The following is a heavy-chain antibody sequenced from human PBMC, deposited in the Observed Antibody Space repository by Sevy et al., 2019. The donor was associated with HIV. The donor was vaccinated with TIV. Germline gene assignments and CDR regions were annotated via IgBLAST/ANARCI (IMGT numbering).Heavy chain of an antibody. Sequence: GGCLRLSCAASGFTFSNYWMSWVRQAPGKGLEWVASIKQDGSEKYYVDSVKGRFTISRDNAKNSLFVQMNSLRAEDEAMYFCARSVRAAGTFDPWGQGTLVTVSS. D-gene: IGHD6-13*01. J-gene: IGHJ5*02. CDR3: ARSVRAAGTFDP. CDR1: GFTFSNYW. CDR2: IKQDGSEK. V-gene: IGHV3-7*01.